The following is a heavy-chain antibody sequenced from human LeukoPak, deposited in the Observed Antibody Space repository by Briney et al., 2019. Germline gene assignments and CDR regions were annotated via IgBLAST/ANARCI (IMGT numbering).Heavy chain of an antibody. D-gene: IGHD5-18*01. CDR2: INPNSGGT. J-gene: IGHJ4*02. CDR3: ARKSTVDTAMVDY. Sequence: GASVKVSCKASGYTFTGYYMHWVRQAPGQGLEWMGWINPNSGGTNYAQKFQGRVTMTRDTSISTAYRELSRLRSDNTAVYYCARKSTVDTAMVDYWGQGTLVTVSS. V-gene: IGHV1-2*02. CDR1: GYTFTGYY.